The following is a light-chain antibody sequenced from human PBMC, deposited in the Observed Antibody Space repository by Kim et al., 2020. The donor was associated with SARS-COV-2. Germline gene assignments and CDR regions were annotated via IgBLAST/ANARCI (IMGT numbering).Light chain of an antibody. CDR3: SSYTSSSTLV. CDR1: SSDVGGYNY. CDR2: DVS. J-gene: IGLJ2*01. V-gene: IGLV2-14*04. Sequence: GQSITISCTGTSSDVGGYNYVSWYQQHPGKAPKLMIYDVSKRSSGVSNRLSGSKSGNTASLTISGLQAEDEADYYCSSYTSSSTLVFGGGTQLTVL.